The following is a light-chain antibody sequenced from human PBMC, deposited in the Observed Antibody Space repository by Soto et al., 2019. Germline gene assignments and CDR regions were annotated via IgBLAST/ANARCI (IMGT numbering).Light chain of an antibody. Sequence: EIVMTQSPASLSVSPGDGATLSCRASQSVASNVAWYQQKPGQGPRLLIHGASTRVVGVPARVSGSGSGTDFTLTLSRLQSEDFAVYYCQQYHNWPPQYTFGQGTKLQIK. CDR3: QQYHNWPPQYT. CDR2: GAS. V-gene: IGKV3-15*01. CDR1: QSVASN. J-gene: IGKJ2*01.